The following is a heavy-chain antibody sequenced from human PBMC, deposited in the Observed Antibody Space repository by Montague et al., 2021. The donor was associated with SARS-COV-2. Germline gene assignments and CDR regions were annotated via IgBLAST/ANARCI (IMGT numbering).Heavy chain of an antibody. D-gene: IGHD2-8*02. V-gene: IGHV6-1*01. CDR3: ARVSAVFTLKILGYYYYGMDV. J-gene: IGHJ6*02. CDR2: PYYRSKWYN. Sequence: CAISGDSVASNSAAWNWIRQSPSRGLECVGRPYYRSKWYNDHAVSVKSRITINPDTSKNQFSLKLSSVTAADTAVYYCARVSAVFTLKILGYYYYGMDVWGQGTTVTVSS. CDR1: GDSVASNSAA.